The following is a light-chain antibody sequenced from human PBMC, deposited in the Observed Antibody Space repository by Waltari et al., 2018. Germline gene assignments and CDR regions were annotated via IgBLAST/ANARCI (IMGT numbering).Light chain of an antibody. Sequence: QSALTQPASVSGSPGQSITISCTGTSSDVGSYNLVSWYQPHPGKAPKLMIYEVSKRPSGGSNRFSGSKSGNTASLTISGLQAEDEADYYCCSYAGSSTFVFGGGTKLTVL. CDR3: CSYAGSSTFV. V-gene: IGLV2-23*02. CDR2: EVS. CDR1: SSDVGSYNL. J-gene: IGLJ2*01.